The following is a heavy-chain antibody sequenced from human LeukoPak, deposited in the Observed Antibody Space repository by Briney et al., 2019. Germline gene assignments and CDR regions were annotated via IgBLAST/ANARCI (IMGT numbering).Heavy chain of an antibody. V-gene: IGHV3-7*01. CDR2: IKQDGSEK. CDR1: GFTFSSYW. CDR3: AREALIAAAGIYYFDY. Sequence: PGGSLRLSCAASGFTFSSYWMSWVRQAPGKGLEGVANIKQDGSEKYYVDSVKGRVTISRDNAKNSLYLQMNSLRAEDTAVYYCAREALIAAAGIYYFDYWGQGTLVTVSS. J-gene: IGHJ4*02. D-gene: IGHD6-13*01.